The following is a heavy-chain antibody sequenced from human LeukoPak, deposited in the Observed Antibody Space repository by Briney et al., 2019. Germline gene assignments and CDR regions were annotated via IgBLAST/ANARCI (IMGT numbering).Heavy chain of an antibody. J-gene: IGHJ5*02. Sequence: SVTVSFTASGGTFTIYAISWVRQAPGQGLEWMGGIIPIFGTANYSQKFQGRVTFTRDTSISTAYMELYSLTSDDTAVYYCARGSGSHGRDWFDPWGQGTLVTVSS. D-gene: IGHD1-26*01. CDR1: GGTFTIYA. CDR3: ARGSGSHGRDWFDP. V-gene: IGHV1-69*05. CDR2: IIPIFGTA.